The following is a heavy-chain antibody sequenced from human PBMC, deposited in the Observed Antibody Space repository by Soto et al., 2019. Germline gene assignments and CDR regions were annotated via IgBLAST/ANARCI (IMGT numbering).Heavy chain of an antibody. Sequence: PGGSLRLSCAASGFTFSSYAMHWVRQAPGKGLGWVTVISYDGSNKYYADSVKGRFTISRDNSKNTLYLQMNSLRAEDTAVYYCARDFGSLGATTDYWGQGTLVTVSS. CDR2: ISYDGSNK. CDR3: ARDFGSLGATTDY. J-gene: IGHJ4*02. V-gene: IGHV3-30-3*01. D-gene: IGHD1-26*01. CDR1: GFTFSSYA.